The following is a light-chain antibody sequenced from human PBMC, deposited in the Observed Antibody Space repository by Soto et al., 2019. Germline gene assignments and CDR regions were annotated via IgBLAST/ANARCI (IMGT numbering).Light chain of an antibody. CDR3: QQYGSSTPYT. Sequence: EIVMTQSPGTLSLSPGERATLSCRASQTTNNNFLGWYQQKPGQPPRLLIFAASRRATGIPDRFSGSGSGTDFTLTISRLEPGDFGVYYCQQYGSSTPYTFGQGTKLDIK. CDR2: AAS. J-gene: IGKJ2*01. CDR1: QTTNNNF. V-gene: IGKV3-20*01.